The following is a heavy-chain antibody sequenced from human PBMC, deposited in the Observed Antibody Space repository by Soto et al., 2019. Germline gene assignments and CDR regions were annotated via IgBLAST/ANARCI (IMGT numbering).Heavy chain of an antibody. J-gene: IGHJ6*02. V-gene: IGHV1-2*02. Sequence: QVQLVQSGAEVKEPGDSVRVSCEASGYTFTSSYIHWVRQAPGQGLEWMGWINTRFGDTTYAQDFQGRVSMTRDMSISTVYVEMRRLTSDDTATDYCAGNMDYYYGPGGVSGDSFGGPATAVTVFS. D-gene: IGHD3-10*01. CDR3: AGNMDYYYGPGGVSGDSF. CDR1: GYTFTSSY. CDR2: INTRFGDT.